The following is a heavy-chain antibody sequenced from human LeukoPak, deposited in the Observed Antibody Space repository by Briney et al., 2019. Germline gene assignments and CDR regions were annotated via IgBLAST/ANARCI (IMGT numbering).Heavy chain of an antibody. D-gene: IGHD3-9*01. V-gene: IGHV1-2*02. Sequence: GASVKVSCKASGYTFTGYYMHWVRQAPGEGLERLGWFNPNSGGTNYVQKFEGRVTMTRDTSISTAYMELSRMRSDDTAVYYCAREGVLRYFDWLLRFDYWGQGTLVTVSS. J-gene: IGHJ4*02. CDR3: AREGVLRYFDWLLRFDY. CDR1: GYTFTGYY. CDR2: FNPNSGGT.